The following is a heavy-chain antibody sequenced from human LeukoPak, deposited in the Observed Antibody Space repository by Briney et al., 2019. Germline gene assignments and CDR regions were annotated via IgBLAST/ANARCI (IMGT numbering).Heavy chain of an antibody. CDR2: ISGSGGST. D-gene: IGHD2-2*01. CDR3: AKLRWDIVVVPAAQVDY. J-gene: IGHJ4*02. CDR1: GFTFSSYG. Sequence: GGSLRLSCAASGFTFSSYGMHWVRQAPGKGLEWVSAISGSGGSTYYADSVKGRFTISRDNSKNTLYLQMNSLRAEDTAVYYCAKLRWDIVVVPAAQVDYWGQGTLVTVSS. V-gene: IGHV3-23*01.